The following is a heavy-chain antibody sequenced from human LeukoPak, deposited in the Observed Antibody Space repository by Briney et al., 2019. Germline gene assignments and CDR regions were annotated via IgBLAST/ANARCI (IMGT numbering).Heavy chain of an antibody. J-gene: IGHJ4*02. V-gene: IGHV4-34*01. CDR2: INHSGST. CDR1: GGSFSGYY. D-gene: IGHD2-15*01. Sequence: SETLSLTCAVYGGSFSGYYWSWIRQPPGKGLEWTGEINHSGSTNYNPSLKSRVTISVDTSKNQFSLKLSSVTAADTAVYYCARVRGIVVVVAAKLGGHYFDYWGQGTLVTVSS. CDR3: ARVRGIVVVVAAKLGGHYFDY.